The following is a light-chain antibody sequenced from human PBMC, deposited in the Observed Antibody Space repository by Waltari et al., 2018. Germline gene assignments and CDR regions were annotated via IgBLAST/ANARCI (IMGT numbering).Light chain of an antibody. CDR3: QQYGSSPRT. CDR2: RAS. J-gene: IGKJ1*01. Sequence: EIVLTQSPGTLSLSPGERATLSCRASQSIYSPYLAWYQQKPGQAPRLRIYRASNSATGVPDRFSGSGSGTDFTLTISRLEPEDFAVFYCQQYGSSPRTFGQGTKVEV. V-gene: IGKV3-20*01. CDR1: QSIYSPY.